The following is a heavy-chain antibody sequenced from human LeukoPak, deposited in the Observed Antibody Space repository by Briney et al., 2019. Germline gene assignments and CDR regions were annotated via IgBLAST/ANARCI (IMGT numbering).Heavy chain of an antibody. V-gene: IGHV4-39*07. J-gene: IGHJ3*01. CDR3: ARDLHMYGNSFDF. Sequence: SETLSLTCTVSGGSISSSSYYWGWIRQPPVKGLEWIGSIYYSGSTYYNPSLKSRVTISVDTSKNQFSLNLSSVTAADTAVYYCARDLHMYGNSFDFWGQGTMVTVSS. CDR1: GGSISSSSYY. D-gene: IGHD2-8*01. CDR2: IYYSGST.